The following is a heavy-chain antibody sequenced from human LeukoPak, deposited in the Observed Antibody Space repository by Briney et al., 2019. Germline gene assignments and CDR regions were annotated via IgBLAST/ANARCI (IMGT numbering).Heavy chain of an antibody. D-gene: IGHD3-22*01. CDR1: GGSISSYY. Sequence: SETLSLTCTVSGGSISSYYWSWIRQPPGKGLEWIGYIYYSGSTKYNPSLKSRVSISVDTSKNQFSLKLSSVTAADTAVYYCARSPDYYDSSGSPGLGYGMDVWGQGTTVTVSS. CDR3: ARSPDYYDSSGSPGLGYGMDV. J-gene: IGHJ6*02. V-gene: IGHV4-59*12. CDR2: IYYSGST.